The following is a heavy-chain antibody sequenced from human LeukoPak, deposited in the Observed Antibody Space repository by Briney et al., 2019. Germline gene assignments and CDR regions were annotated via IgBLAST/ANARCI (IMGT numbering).Heavy chain of an antibody. CDR1: GFTFSSYA. CDR2: ISGSGGST. J-gene: IGHJ4*02. V-gene: IGHV3-23*01. CDR3: ASSVEMATIAHGY. Sequence: GGSLRLSCAASGFTFSSYAMSWVRQAPGKGLEWVSAISGSGGSTYYADSVKGRFTISRDNSKNTLYLQMNSLRAEDTAVYYCASSVEMATIAHGYWGQGTLVTVSS. D-gene: IGHD5-24*01.